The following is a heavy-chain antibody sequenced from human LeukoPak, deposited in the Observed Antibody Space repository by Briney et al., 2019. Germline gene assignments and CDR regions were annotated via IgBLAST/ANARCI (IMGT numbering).Heavy chain of an antibody. CDR2: IKADGSGT. CDR3: TTWAFYHNLDV. J-gene: IGHJ6*02. D-gene: IGHD2/OR15-2a*01. CDR1: GFNIGPYA. V-gene: IGHV3-43*02. Sequence: PGGSLGLSCAASGFNIGPYAMYWVRQGPGRGLEWVSVIKADGSGTFYSDSVRGRFTTSRDNSKNSLYLQMSSLTSDDTALYYCTTWAFYHNLDVWGQGTTVAVSS.